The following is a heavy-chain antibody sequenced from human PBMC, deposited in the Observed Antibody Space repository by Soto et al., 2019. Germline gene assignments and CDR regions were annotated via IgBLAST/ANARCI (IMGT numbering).Heavy chain of an antibody. J-gene: IGHJ4*02. V-gene: IGHV1-18*01. D-gene: IGHD3-10*01. Sequence: KVSCKASGYTFTSYGISWVRQAPGQGLEWMGWISAYNGNTNYAQKLQGRVTMTTDTSTSTAYMELRSLRSDDTAVYYCARIVEVRGAPLGGPSYYFDYWGQGTLVTVSS. CDR2: ISAYNGNT. CDR3: ARIVEVRGAPLGGPSYYFDY. CDR1: GYTFTSYG.